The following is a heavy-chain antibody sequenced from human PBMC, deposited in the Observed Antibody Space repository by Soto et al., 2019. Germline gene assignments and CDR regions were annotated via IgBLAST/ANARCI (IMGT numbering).Heavy chain of an antibody. D-gene: IGHD2-15*01. CDR2: IYDSGST. CDR3: AKVRHCSGGSCYVGWFDP. J-gene: IGHJ5*02. CDR1: GDSIRSYY. V-gene: IGHV4-59*01. Sequence: SETLSLTCTVSGDSIRSYYWSWIRQPPGKGLEWIGYIYDSGSTNYNPSLKSRVTISVDTSKSQFSLKLSSVTAADTAVYYCAKVRHCSGGSCYVGWFDPWCQGTLVTVSS.